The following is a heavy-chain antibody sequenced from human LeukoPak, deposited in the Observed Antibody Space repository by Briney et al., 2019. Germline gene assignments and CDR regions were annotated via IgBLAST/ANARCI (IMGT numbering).Heavy chain of an antibody. D-gene: IGHD3-3*01. Sequence: SETLSLTCTVSGGSINRSYWSWHRQSPGKGLEWIGYIHYSGSTNYNPSLKSRVTISIDTSKTQFSLNLISVTAADTAVYYCARGGTISGVGNYYMDVWGKGTTVTVSS. CDR2: IHYSGST. V-gene: IGHV4-59*01. J-gene: IGHJ6*03. CDR3: ARGGTISGVGNYYMDV. CDR1: GGSINRSY.